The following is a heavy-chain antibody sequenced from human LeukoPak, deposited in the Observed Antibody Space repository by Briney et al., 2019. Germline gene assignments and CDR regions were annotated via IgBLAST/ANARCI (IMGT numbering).Heavy chain of an antibody. CDR3: ARGGGLDV. CDR2: INHNGNVN. V-gene: IGHV3-7*03. D-gene: IGHD3-16*01. J-gene: IGHJ6*02. CDR1: GFTFSSYW. Sequence: GGSLRLSCAASGFTFSSYWMNWARQAPGKGLEWVASINHNGNVNYYVDSVKGRYTISRDNAKNSLYLQMSNLRAEDTAVYFCARGGGLDVWGQGATVTVSS.